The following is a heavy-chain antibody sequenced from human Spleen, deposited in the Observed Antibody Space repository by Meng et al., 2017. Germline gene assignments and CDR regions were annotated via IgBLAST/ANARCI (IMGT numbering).Heavy chain of an antibody. V-gene: IGHV3-72*01. CDR2: TRNKANSYTT. CDR3: ATENYYDSSGYYSFDY. Sequence: GGSLRLSCAASGFTFSDYYMTWIRQAPGKGLEWVGRTRNKANSYTTEYAASVKGRFTISRDDSKDSLYLQMNSLKTEDTAVYYCATENYYDSSGYYSFDYWGQGTLVTVSS. D-gene: IGHD3-22*01. CDR1: GFTFSDYY. J-gene: IGHJ4*02.